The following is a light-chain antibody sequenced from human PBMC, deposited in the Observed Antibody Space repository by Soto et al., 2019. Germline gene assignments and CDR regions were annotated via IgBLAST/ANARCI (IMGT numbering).Light chain of an antibody. Sequence: QSALTQPASVSGSPGQSITISCTGTSNDIGANNYVSWYQHHPGNAPKILIYEAANRPSGVSHRFSGSKSANTASLTISGLQADDEADYFCTSYTSTSTLVFGGGTKLTVL. CDR1: SNDIGANNY. J-gene: IGLJ2*01. CDR2: EAA. CDR3: TSYTSTSTLV. V-gene: IGLV2-14*01.